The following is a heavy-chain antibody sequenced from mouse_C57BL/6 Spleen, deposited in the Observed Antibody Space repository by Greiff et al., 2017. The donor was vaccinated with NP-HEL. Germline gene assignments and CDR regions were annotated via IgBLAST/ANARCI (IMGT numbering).Heavy chain of an antibody. CDR2: INPSSGYT. Sequence: VQLQQSGAELAKPGASVKLSCKASGYTFTSYWMHWVKQRPGQGLEWIGYINPSSGYTKSNQKFKDKATLTADKSSSTAYMQLSSLTYADSAVYYCARGGTTVVATWYFDVWGTGTTVTVSS. D-gene: IGHD1-1*01. CDR1: GYTFTSYW. V-gene: IGHV1-7*01. CDR3: ARGGTTVVATWYFDV. J-gene: IGHJ1*03.